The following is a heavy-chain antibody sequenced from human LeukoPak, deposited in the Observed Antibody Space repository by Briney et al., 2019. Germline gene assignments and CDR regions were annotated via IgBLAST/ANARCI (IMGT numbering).Heavy chain of an antibody. CDR3: ARFLSGTGSSGYPD. CDR2: IYHSGST. J-gene: IGHJ4*02. D-gene: IGHD3-22*01. CDR1: GYSISSGYY. Sequence: PSETLSLTCAVSGYSISSGYYWGWIRQPPGKGLEWIGSIYHSGSTYYIPSLKSRVTISVDTSKNQFSLKLSSVTAADTAVYYCARFLSGTGSSGYPDWGQGTLVTVSS. V-gene: IGHV4-38-2*01.